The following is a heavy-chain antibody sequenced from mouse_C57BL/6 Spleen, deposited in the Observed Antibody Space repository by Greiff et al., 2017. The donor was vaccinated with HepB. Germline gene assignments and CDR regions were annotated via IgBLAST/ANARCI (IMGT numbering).Heavy chain of an antibody. CDR2: IYPGDGDT. J-gene: IGHJ3*01. Sequence: VKLMESGPELVKPGASVKISCKASGYAFSSSWMNWVKQRPGKGLEWIGRIYPGDGDTNYNGKFKGKATLTADKSSSTAYMQLSSLTSEDSAVYFCASLDGYYGFAYWGQGTLVTVSA. V-gene: IGHV1-82*01. D-gene: IGHD2-3*01. CDR1: GYAFSSSW. CDR3: ASLDGYYGFAY.